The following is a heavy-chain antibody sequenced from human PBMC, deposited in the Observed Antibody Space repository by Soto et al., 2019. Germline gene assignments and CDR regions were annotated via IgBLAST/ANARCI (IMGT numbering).Heavy chain of an antibody. CDR1: GFTFSNYG. CDR2: IVKDGSLQ. D-gene: IGHD1-1*01. CDR3: ARDDDFPDNGLDY. J-gene: IGHJ4*02. V-gene: IGHV3-33*01. Sequence: QVQLVESGGGEVQPGRSLRLSCAASGFTFSNYGMHWVRQAPGKGLEWVAVIVKDGSLQHYGDSVKGRFTISRDNSKNMLFLQMESLRAEDTAVYYCARDDDFPDNGLDYWGQGILVTVSS.